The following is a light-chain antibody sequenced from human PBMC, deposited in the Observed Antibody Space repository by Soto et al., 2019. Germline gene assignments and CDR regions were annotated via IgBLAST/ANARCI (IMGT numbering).Light chain of an antibody. CDR3: SSYTSTSTLV. J-gene: IGLJ2*01. V-gene: IGLV2-14*01. Sequence: QSALTQPASVSGSPGQSITISCTGTRSDVGAYNYVSWFQQHPGKAPKLMIYEVSNRPSGISSRFSGSKSGNTASLTISGLQAEDDADYYCSSYTSTSTLVFGGGTQLTVL. CDR2: EVS. CDR1: RSDVGAYNY.